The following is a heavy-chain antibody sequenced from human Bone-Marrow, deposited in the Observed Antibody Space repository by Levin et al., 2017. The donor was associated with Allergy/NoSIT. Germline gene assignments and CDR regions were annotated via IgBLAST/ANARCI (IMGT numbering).Heavy chain of an antibody. D-gene: IGHD2-2*01. Sequence: PSETLSLTCAISGDSVSSNSAAWNWIRQSPSRGLEWLGRTYYRSKWYNNYAVSVKSRITINPDTSKNQFSLQLNSVTPEDTAVYYCARTQYCSGTSCYPSYGMDVWGQGTTVTVAS. J-gene: IGHJ6*02. CDR1: GDSVSSNSAA. CDR3: ARTQYCSGTSCYPSYGMDV. V-gene: IGHV6-1*01. CDR2: TYYRSKWYN.